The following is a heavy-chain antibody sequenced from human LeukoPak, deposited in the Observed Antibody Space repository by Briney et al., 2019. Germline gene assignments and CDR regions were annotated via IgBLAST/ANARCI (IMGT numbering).Heavy chain of an antibody. J-gene: IGHJ4*02. Sequence: GGSLRLSCAASGFTSSSYSMNWVRQAPGKGLEWVSSISSSSSYIYYADSVKGRFTISRDNAKNSLYLQMNSLRAEDTAVYYCARAGYCSGGSCWDYWGQGTLVTVSS. D-gene: IGHD2-15*01. V-gene: IGHV3-21*01. CDR3: ARAGYCSGGSCWDY. CDR1: GFTSSSYS. CDR2: ISSSSSYI.